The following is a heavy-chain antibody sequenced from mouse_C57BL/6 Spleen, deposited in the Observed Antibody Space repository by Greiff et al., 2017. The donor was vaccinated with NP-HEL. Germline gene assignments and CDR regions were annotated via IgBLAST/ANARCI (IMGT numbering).Heavy chain of an antibody. Sequence: QVQLQQSGAELVKPGASVKISCKASGYAFSSYWMNWVKQRPGKGLEWIGQIYPGDGDTNYNGKFKGKATLTADKSSSTAYMQLSSLTSEDSAVYFCARPPTVVAPYAMDYWGQGTSVTVSS. CDR3: ARPPTVVAPYAMDY. D-gene: IGHD1-1*01. V-gene: IGHV1-80*01. J-gene: IGHJ4*01. CDR2: IYPGDGDT. CDR1: GYAFSSYW.